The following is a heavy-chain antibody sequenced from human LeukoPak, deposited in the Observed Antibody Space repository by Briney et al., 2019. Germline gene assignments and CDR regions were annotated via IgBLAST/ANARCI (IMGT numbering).Heavy chain of an antibody. V-gene: IGHV1-46*01. Sequence: ASVKVSCKASGYTFTSYYMHWVRQAPGQGLEWMGIINPSGGSTSYAQKFQGRVTMTRDTSTSTVYMELSSLRSEDTAVYYCARGGTQWLVQDAFDIWGQGTMVTVPS. CDR3: ARGGTQWLVQDAFDI. D-gene: IGHD6-19*01. CDR2: INPSGGST. J-gene: IGHJ3*02. CDR1: GYTFTSYY.